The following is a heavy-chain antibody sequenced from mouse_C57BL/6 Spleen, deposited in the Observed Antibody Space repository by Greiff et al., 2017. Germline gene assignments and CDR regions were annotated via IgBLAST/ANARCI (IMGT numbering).Heavy chain of an antibody. Sequence: EVQLVESEADLVQPGGSMKLSCTASGFTFSDYYMAWVHQVPEQGLEWVANINSDGSSTYYMDTLKSRAIISRDTAKNILYLQISSLTSEDTATYYCARERDYSNYGAMDYWGQGTSVTVSS. CDR1: GFTFSDYY. D-gene: IGHD2-5*01. J-gene: IGHJ4*01. V-gene: IGHV5-16*01. CDR2: INSDGSST. CDR3: ARERDYSNYGAMDY.